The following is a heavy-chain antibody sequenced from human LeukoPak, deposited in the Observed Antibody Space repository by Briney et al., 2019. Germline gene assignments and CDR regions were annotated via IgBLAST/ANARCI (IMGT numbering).Heavy chain of an antibody. V-gene: IGHV3-72*01. J-gene: IGHJ3*02. CDR2: TRNKVNSYTT. CDR1: GFTRSDHY. CDR3: ARRYSGSYYGGHAFDI. D-gene: IGHD1-26*01. Sequence: GGSLRLSCAASGFTRSDHYMDWVRQAPGKGLEWVGHTRNKVNSYTTEYAASVKGRFTISSGDSKNSLYLQMDSLKTEDTAVYYCARRYSGSYYGGHAFDIWGQGTMVTVSS.